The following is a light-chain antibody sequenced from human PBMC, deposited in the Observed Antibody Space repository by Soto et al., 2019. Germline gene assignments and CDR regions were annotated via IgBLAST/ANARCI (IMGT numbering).Light chain of an antibody. J-gene: IGKJ1*01. CDR3: QQYNNWPWT. V-gene: IGKV3-15*01. Sequence: EIVMPQSPATLSVSPGERATLSCRASQSVSSNLAWYQQKPGQAPRLLIYGASTRATGIPARFSGSGSGTEFTLTISSLQSEDFAVYSCQQYNNWPWTFGQGTKVEIK. CDR2: GAS. CDR1: QSVSSN.